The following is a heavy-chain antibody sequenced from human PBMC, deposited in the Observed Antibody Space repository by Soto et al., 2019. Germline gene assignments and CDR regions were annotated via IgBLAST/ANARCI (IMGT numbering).Heavy chain of an antibody. D-gene: IGHD3-22*01. CDR1: GFNFSSYC. Sequence: GGSLSLSCAASGFNFSSYCMHWVRQAPGKGLEWVAIISYDGNYKHHADSVKGRFTISRDNSKNTLYLQMNSLRAEDTAVYYCGKVSTYYYDSTFDFWGQGTLVTVSS. CDR2: ISYDGNYK. CDR3: GKVSTYYYDSTFDF. J-gene: IGHJ4*02. V-gene: IGHV3-30*18.